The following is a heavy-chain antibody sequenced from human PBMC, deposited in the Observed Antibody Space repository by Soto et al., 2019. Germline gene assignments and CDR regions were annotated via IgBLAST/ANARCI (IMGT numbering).Heavy chain of an antibody. CDR3: ARIYCSGGSCYSDY. V-gene: IGHV3-64*01. J-gene: IGHJ4*02. CDR2: ISSNGGST. Sequence: GGSLRLSCAASGFTFSSYAMHWVRQAPGKGLEYVSAISSNGGSTYYANSVKGRFTISRDNSKNTLYLQMGSLRAEDMAVYYCARIYCSGGSCYSDYWGQGTLVTVSS. D-gene: IGHD2-15*01. CDR1: GFTFSSYA.